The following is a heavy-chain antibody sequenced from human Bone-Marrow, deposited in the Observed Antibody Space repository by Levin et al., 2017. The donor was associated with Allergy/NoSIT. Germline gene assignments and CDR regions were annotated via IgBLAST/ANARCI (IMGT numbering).Heavy chain of an antibody. CDR2: IETSSDYI. J-gene: IGHJ5*02. V-gene: IGHV3-21*01. D-gene: IGHD3-22*01. Sequence: PGGSLRLSCGASGFTFSSYCMNWVRQAPGKGLEWVSSIETSSDYIYYRDSVKGRFTISRDDAKNSLYLQMDSLRAEDTAVYYCARVGHSGGYLRYNWFDAWGQGILVTVSS. CDR1: GFTFSSYC. CDR3: ARVGHSGGYLRYNWFDA.